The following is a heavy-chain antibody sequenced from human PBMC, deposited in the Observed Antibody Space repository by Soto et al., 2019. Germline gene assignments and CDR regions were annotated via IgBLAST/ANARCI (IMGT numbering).Heavy chain of an antibody. Sequence: QVQLVESGGGVVQPGRSLRLSCAASGFTFSSYGMHWVRQAPGKGLEWVAVIWYDGSNKYYADSVKGRFTISRDNSKNTLYLQMNSLRAEDTAVYYCARVVEPYDFWSGYRGYYYYYGMDVWGQGTTVTVSS. CDR3: ARVVEPYDFWSGYRGYYYYYGMDV. V-gene: IGHV3-33*01. CDR2: IWYDGSNK. D-gene: IGHD3-3*01. CDR1: GFTFSSYG. J-gene: IGHJ6*02.